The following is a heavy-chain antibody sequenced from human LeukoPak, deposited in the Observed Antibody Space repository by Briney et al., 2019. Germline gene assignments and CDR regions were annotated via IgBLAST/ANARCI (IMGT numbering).Heavy chain of an antibody. D-gene: IGHD6-19*01. V-gene: IGHV4-38-2*02. CDR1: GGSISTYY. J-gene: IGHJ5*02. CDR2: IYHSGST. CDR3: AREGYSSGWLRVFDP. Sequence: SETLSLTCAVSGGSISTYYWTWIRQPPGKGLEWIGSIYHSGSTYYNPSLKSRVTISVDTSKNQFSLKLSSVTAADTAVYYCAREGYSSGWLRVFDPWGQGTLVTVSS.